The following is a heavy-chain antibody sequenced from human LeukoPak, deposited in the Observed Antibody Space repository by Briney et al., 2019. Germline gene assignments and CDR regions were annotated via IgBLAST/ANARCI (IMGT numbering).Heavy chain of an antibody. Sequence: GGSLRLSCAASGFTFSNAWMSWVRQAPGKGLEWVGRIKSKTDGGTTDYAAPVKGRFTISRDDSKNTLYLQMNSLKTEDTAVYYCTSPHDSSGWQGGFDYWGQGTLVTVSS. D-gene: IGHD6-19*01. CDR1: GFTFSNAW. V-gene: IGHV3-15*01. CDR3: TSPHDSSGWQGGFDY. CDR2: IKSKTDGGTT. J-gene: IGHJ4*02.